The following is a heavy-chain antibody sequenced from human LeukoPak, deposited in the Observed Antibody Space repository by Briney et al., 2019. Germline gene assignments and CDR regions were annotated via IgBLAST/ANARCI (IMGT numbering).Heavy chain of an antibody. Sequence: ASVKVSCKASGYTFTVYYMHWVRQAPGQGLEWMGWINPNSGGTNYAQKFQGRVTMTRDTSISTAYMELSRLRSDDTAVYYCAKNYDFWSGYYTHFDYWGQGTLVTVSS. CDR3: AKNYDFWSGYYTHFDY. D-gene: IGHD3-3*01. CDR2: INPNSGGT. J-gene: IGHJ4*02. V-gene: IGHV1-2*02. CDR1: GYTFTVYY.